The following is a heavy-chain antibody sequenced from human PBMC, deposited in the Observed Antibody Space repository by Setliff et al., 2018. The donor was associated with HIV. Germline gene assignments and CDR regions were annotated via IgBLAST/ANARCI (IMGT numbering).Heavy chain of an antibody. D-gene: IGHD3-10*01. CDR1: GGSFSGYY. CDR2: INHSGTT. J-gene: IGHJ4*02. Sequence: SETLSLTCAVYGGSFSGYYWSWIRQPPGKGLEWIGEINHSGTTYHNPSLRSRVAISLDTSRNQFSLDLSSVTAADTAVYFCVSQYGSGSYLNYWSQGTLVTVSS. V-gene: IGHV4-34*01. CDR3: VSQYGSGSYLNY.